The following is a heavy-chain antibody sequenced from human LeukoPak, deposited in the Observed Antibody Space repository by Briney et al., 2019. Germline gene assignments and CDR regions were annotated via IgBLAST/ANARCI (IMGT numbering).Heavy chain of an antibody. CDR1: GFTFSSYG. J-gene: IGHJ4*02. D-gene: IGHD5-18*01. Sequence: GASLRLSCAASGFTFSSYGMHWVRQAPGKGLEWVAVIWYDGSNKYYADSVKGRFTISRDNSKNTLYLQMNSLRAEDTAVYYCAREEYSYGYAFYYWGQGTLVTVSS. CDR2: IWYDGSNK. V-gene: IGHV3-33*01. CDR3: AREEYSYGYAFYY.